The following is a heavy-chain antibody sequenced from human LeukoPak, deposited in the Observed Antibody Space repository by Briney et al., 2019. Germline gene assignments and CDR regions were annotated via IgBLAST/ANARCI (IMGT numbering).Heavy chain of an antibody. CDR2: ISGSGGST. D-gene: IGHD6-13*01. CDR1: GFTFSSYA. Sequence: LPGGSLRLSCAASGFTFSSYAMSWVRQAPGKGLEWVSAISGSGGSTYYVDSVKGRFTISRDNSKNTLYLQMNSLRAEDTAVYYCAKDRVGIAAAGPTSDYFDYWGQGTLVTVSS. CDR3: AKDRVGIAAAGPTSDYFDY. J-gene: IGHJ4*02. V-gene: IGHV3-23*01.